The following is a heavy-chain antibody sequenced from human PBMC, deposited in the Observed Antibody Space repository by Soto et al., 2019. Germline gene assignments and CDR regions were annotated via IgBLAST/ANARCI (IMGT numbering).Heavy chain of an antibody. CDR1: GGSISSANW. CDR2: IYHGGST. Sequence: PSETLSLTCAVSGGSISSANWWTWVRQPPGKGLERTGEIYHGGSTSYNPSLKSRVTLSLDKFKNHFSLNLTSVTAADTAVYYCARLSFSYGVDVWGQGTTVTVSS. V-gene: IGHV4-4*02. CDR3: ARLSFSYGVDV. J-gene: IGHJ6*02.